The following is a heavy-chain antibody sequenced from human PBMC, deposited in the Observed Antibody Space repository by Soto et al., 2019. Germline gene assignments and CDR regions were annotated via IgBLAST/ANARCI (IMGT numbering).Heavy chain of an antibody. CDR3: ARVGVVADKGDYFDY. CDR1: GFTFSSYW. Sequence: EVQLVESGGGLVQPGGSLRLSCAASGFTFSSYWMSWVRQAPGKGLEWVANIKQDGSEKYYVDSVKGRFTISRDNAKNSLYLQMNSLRAEDTAVYYCARVGVVADKGDYFDYWGQGTLVTVSS. D-gene: IGHD2-15*01. V-gene: IGHV3-7*01. CDR2: IKQDGSEK. J-gene: IGHJ4*02.